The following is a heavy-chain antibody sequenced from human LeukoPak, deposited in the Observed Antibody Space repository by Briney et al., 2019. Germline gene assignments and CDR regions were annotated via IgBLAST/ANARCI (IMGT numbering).Heavy chain of an antibody. CDR2: IYYSGST. Sequence: SETLSLTCTVSGGSISSYYWSWIRQPPGKGLEWIGYIYYSGSTNYNPSLKSRVTISVDTSKNQFSLRLSSVTAADTAVYYCARHEEYDFWSGYYGGVLNDAFDIWGQGTMVTVSS. D-gene: IGHD3-3*01. CDR3: ARHEEYDFWSGYYGGVLNDAFDI. CDR1: GGSISSYY. J-gene: IGHJ3*02. V-gene: IGHV4-59*08.